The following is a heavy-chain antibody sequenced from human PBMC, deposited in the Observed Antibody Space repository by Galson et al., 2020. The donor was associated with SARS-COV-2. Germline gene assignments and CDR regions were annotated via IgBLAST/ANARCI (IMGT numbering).Heavy chain of an antibody. CDR3: ARPDSAAYHKAFDI. Sequence: GGSLRLSCAVSGINVSVNYMSWVRQAPGKGLEWVSLVHGGIYGDFTTNYADSVKGRFTISRDNSKNMLYLQMNSLRAEDTAVYYCARPDSAAYHKAFDIWGQGTMVTVSS. CDR1: GINVSVNY. D-gene: IGHD3-22*01. J-gene: IGHJ3*02. CDR2: VHGGIYGDFTT. V-gene: IGHV3-53*01.